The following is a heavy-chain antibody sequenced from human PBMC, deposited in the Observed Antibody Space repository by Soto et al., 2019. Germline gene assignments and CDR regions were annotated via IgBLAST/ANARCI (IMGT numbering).Heavy chain of an antibody. Sequence: QVQLVESGGGVVQPGRSLRLSCAASGFTFSSYGMHWVRQAPGKGLEWVAVISYDGSNKYYADSVKGRFNISRDNSKNTLYLQMNSLRAEDTAVYYCAKDVLWWTDVWGQGTTVTVSS. J-gene: IGHJ6*02. CDR1: GFTFSSYG. CDR3: AKDVLWWTDV. D-gene: IGHD2-21*01. CDR2: ISYDGSNK. V-gene: IGHV3-30*18.